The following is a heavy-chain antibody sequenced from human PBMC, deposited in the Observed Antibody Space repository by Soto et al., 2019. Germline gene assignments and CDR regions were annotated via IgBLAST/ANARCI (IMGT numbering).Heavy chain of an antibody. J-gene: IGHJ2*01. V-gene: IGHV4-30-2*01. CDR2: IYHSGST. CDR1: GGSISSGGYS. Sequence: QLQLQESGSGLVKPSQTLSLTCAVSGGSISSGGYSWSWIRQPPGKGLAWIGYIYHSGSTYYNTSLMSRVTISVDTPKHQFALKLSSLTAADTAVSYCARVPSLWGRGTLVTVSS. CDR3: ARVPSL.